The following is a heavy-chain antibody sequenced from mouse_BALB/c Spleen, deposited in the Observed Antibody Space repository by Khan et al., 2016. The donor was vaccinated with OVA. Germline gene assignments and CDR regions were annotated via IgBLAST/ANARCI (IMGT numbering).Heavy chain of an antibody. D-gene: IGHD1-1*01. V-gene: IGHV5-17*02. CDR1: GFTFSSYG. CDR3: ATSYFCGYYFDY. CDR2: ISGDSNTI. Sequence: EVELVESGGGLVQPGGSRKLSCAASGFTFSSYGMHWVRQAPERGREWVAYISGDSNTIYYADTVKGRFTISRDNPRNTLFLQMTSLMSEDTAMYYCATSYFCGYYFDYWGPGTTLTVSS. J-gene: IGHJ2*01.